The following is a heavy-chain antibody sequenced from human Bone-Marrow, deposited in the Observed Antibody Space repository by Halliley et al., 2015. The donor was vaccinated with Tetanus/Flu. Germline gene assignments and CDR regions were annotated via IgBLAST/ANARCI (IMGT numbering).Heavy chain of an antibody. Sequence: TLSLTCAVYGGSFGDSGYYWNWCRQPPGKGLEWIGEIIPYGNINYNQSLQSRVTISVDTSKNQFSLKLSSVSAADTAVYYCARSGSGSYQGWLHPWGLGRLVIVSS. CDR2: IIPYGNI. CDR1: GGSFGDSGYY. V-gene: IGHV4-34*12. J-gene: IGHJ5*02. D-gene: IGHD3-10*01. CDR3: ARSGSGSYQGWLHP.